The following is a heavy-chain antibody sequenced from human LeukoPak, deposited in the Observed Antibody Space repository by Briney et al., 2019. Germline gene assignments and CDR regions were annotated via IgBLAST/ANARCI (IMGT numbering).Heavy chain of an antibody. CDR3: AKPSDYCYDISGYHY. CDR2: IYPGDSDT. Sequence: GESLKISCKGSGYSFTSYWIGWVRQMPGKGLEWKGIIYPGDSDTRYSPSFQGQVTISADKSISTAYLQWSSLKASDTAMYYCAKPSDYCYDISGYHYWGRGTLVTVSS. V-gene: IGHV5-51*01. D-gene: IGHD3-22*01. J-gene: IGHJ4*02. CDR1: GYSFTSYW.